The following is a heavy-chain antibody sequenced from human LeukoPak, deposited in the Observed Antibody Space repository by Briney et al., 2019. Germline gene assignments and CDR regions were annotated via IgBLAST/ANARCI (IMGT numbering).Heavy chain of an antibody. Sequence: GASVKVSCKASGYTFTGYYMHWVRQAPGQGLEWMGWINPNSGGTNYAQKFQGRVTMTRDTSISTAYMELRSLRSDDTAVYYCASQKLAVAAFDYWGQGTLVTVSS. V-gene: IGHV1-2*02. CDR2: INPNSGGT. D-gene: IGHD6-19*01. CDR1: GYTFTGYY. CDR3: ASQKLAVAAFDY. J-gene: IGHJ4*02.